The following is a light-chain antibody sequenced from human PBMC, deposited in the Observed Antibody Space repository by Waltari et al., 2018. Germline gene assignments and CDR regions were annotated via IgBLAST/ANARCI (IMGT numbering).Light chain of an antibody. J-gene: IGKJ2*03. Sequence: VILTQSPATLSLSPGERATLSCRASQSVSSYLAWYQQKPGQAPRLLIYGASSRATGIPDRFSGSGSGTEFTLTISSLEPEDFAVYYCQKYSSSPYSFGQWTKVEIK. CDR2: GAS. CDR1: QSVSSY. V-gene: IGKV3-20*01. CDR3: QKYSSSPYS.